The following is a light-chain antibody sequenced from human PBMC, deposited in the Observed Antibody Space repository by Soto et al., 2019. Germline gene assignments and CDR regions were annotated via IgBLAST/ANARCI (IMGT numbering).Light chain of an antibody. CDR1: SSDVGGYNY. CDR2: EVS. V-gene: IGLV2-14*01. CDR3: SSYTTTYTLV. J-gene: IGLJ3*02. Sequence: QSVLAQPASVSGSPGQSTIISCTGTSSDVGGYNYVSWYQQHPGKAPKFLIYEVSNRPSGVSNRFSGSKSGNTASLTVSGLQAEDEGDYYCSSYTTTYTLVFGGGTKVTVL.